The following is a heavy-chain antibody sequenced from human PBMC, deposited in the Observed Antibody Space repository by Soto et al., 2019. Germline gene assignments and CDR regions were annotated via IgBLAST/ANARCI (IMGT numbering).Heavy chain of an antibody. CDR3: ARGRGNWYSSSWLPGSYYFDY. CDR1: GGSFSGYY. Sequence: SETLSLTCAVYGGSFSGYYWSWIRQPPGKGLEWIGEINHSGSTNYNPSLKSRVTISVDTSKNQFSLKLSSVTAADTAVYYCARGRGNWYSSSWLPGSYYFDYWGQGTLVTVSS. J-gene: IGHJ4*02. D-gene: IGHD6-13*01. V-gene: IGHV4-34*01. CDR2: INHSGST.